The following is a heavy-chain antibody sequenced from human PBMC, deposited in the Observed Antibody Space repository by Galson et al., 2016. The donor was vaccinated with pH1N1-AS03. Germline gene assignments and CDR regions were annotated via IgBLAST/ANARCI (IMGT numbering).Heavy chain of an antibody. CDR3: AKDRSSWPPGWGSVDS. CDR1: AFIFSNYG. CDR2: ISYDGTNK. J-gene: IGHJ4*02. Sequence: SLRLSCAASAFIFSNYGMHWVRQAPGKGLEWVAVISYDGTNKFYADSVKGRFTISRDNSKNTLYLQMNSLRAEDAAVYYCAKDRSSWPPGWGSVDSWGQGTLVTVSS. V-gene: IGHV3-30*18. D-gene: IGHD6-13*01.